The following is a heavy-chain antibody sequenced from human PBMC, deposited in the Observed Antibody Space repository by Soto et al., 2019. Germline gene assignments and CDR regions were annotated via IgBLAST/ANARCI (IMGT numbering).Heavy chain of an antibody. CDR2: INAYNGNT. CDR3: AREYSSSSDWFDP. J-gene: IGHJ5*02. D-gene: IGHD6-6*01. V-gene: IGHV1-18*01. Sequence: ASVKVSCKASGYTFTSYGISWVRQAPGQGLEWMGWINAYNGNTNYAQKHQGRVTMTTATSTSTAYMELRSLRSDDTAVYYCAREYSSSSDWFDPWGQGTLVTVSS. CDR1: GYTFTSYG.